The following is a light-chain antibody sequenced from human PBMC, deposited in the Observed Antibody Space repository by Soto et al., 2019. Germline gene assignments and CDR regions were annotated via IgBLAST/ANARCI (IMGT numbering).Light chain of an antibody. CDR3: QQYGSSPPYT. CDR2: GAS. J-gene: IGKJ2*01. V-gene: IGKV3-20*01. Sequence: EIVLTQSPGTLSLSPGERATLSCRASQSVSSSYLAWYQLKPGQAPRLLIYGASNRATGIPDRFSGSGSGTDFTLTISRLEPEDFAVYYCQQYGSSPPYTFGQGTKLEIK. CDR1: QSVSSSY.